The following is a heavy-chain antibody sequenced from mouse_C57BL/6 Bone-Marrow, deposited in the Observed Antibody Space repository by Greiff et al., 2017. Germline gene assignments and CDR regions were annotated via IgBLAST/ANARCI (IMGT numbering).Heavy chain of an antibody. Sequence: EVQLVESGEGLVKPGGSLKLSCAASGFTFSSYAMSWVRQTPERRLEWVAYISSGGDYIYYADTVKGRFTISRDNARNTLYLQMSSLKSEDTAMYYCTRRGLWPHYYAMDYWGQGTSVTVSS. V-gene: IGHV5-9-1*02. CDR3: TRRGLWPHYYAMDY. J-gene: IGHJ4*01. CDR2: ISSGGDYI. D-gene: IGHD1-1*02. CDR1: GFTFSSYA.